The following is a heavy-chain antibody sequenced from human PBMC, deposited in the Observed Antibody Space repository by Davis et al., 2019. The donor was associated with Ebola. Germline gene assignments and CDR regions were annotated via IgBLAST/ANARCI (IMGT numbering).Heavy chain of an antibody. Sequence: ASVQVSCTASGYTFTSYYMHWVRQAPGQGLEWMGIINPSGGSTSYAQKFQGRVTMTRDTSTSTVYMELSSLSSEDTAVDDCARDPTVTPGYYGMDVWGQGTTVTVSS. J-gene: IGHJ6*02. CDR1: GYTFTSYY. CDR2: INPSGGST. D-gene: IGHD4-17*01. V-gene: IGHV1-46*01. CDR3: ARDPTVTPGYYGMDV.